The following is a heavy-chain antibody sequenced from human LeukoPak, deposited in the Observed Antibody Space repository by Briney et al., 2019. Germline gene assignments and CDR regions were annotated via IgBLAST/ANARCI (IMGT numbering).Heavy chain of an antibody. CDR1: GGSISNYY. D-gene: IGHD3-22*01. J-gene: IGHJ3*02. CDR2: ISYSGST. CDR3: ARAYYFDSSGYDDAFDI. V-gene: IGHV4-59*01. Sequence: SETLSLTCTISGGSISNYYWTWIRQPPGKGLEWIGFISYSGSTSYNPSLKSRVTISLDTSKNQFSLKLSSVTAADTAVYYCARAYYFDSSGYDDAFDIWGQGTMVTVSS.